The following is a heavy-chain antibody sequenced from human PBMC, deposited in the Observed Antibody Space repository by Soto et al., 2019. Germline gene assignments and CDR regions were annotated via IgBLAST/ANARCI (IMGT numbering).Heavy chain of an antibody. CDR1: GFTFSSYA. Sequence: GGSLRLSCAASGFTFSSYAMSWVRQAPGKGLEWVSAISGSGGSTYYADSVKGRFTISRDNSKNTLDLQMNSLRAEDPAVYYCAKTAGDWSSSSWYYFDYWGQGTLVTVSS. CDR2: ISGSGGST. V-gene: IGHV3-23*01. D-gene: IGHD6-13*01. J-gene: IGHJ4*02. CDR3: AKTAGDWSSSSWYYFDY.